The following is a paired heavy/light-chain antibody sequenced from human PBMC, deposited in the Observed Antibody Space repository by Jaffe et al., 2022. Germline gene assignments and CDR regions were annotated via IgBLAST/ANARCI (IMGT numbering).Light chain of an antibody. J-gene: IGKJ4*01. CDR1: QSLLQSNGNNY. Sequence: DIVMTQSPLSLAVTPGEPASISCRSSQSLLQSNGNNYLDWYLQKPGQSPQVLIYLGSNRASGVPDRFSGSGSGTDFTLKISRVEAEDVGVYYCMQALQTPLTFGGGTKVEIK. CDR2: LGS. CDR3: MQALQTPLT. V-gene: IGKV2-28*01.
Heavy chain of an antibody. CDR3: AKDLERDGYWDIDY. J-gene: IGHJ4*02. D-gene: IGHD4-17*01. V-gene: IGHV3-23*01. Sequence: EVQLLESGGGLVQPGGSLRLSCTVSGFTFSTYTINWVRQAPGKGLEWVSGIYGSGSSSFYADSVKGRFTISRDYSKNTVYLQMNSLRVEDTAVYYCAKDLERDGYWDIDYWGQGTLVTVSS. CDR2: IYGSGSSS. CDR1: GFTFSTYT.